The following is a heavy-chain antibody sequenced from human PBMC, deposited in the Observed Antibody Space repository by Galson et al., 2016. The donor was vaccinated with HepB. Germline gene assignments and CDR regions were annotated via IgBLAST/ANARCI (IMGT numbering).Heavy chain of an antibody. D-gene: IGHD1-26*01. Sequence: SLRLSCAASGFTLNNYALNWVRQAPGQGLEWVAFISYDGSNRYYGDPVRGRFAISRDTSKNTVYLQMNSLRPEDTAVYYCARDQGWEGGWFDPWGQGTLVTVSS. J-gene: IGHJ5*02. CDR1: GFTLNNYA. V-gene: IGHV3-30*09. CDR2: ISYDGSNR. CDR3: ARDQGWEGGWFDP.